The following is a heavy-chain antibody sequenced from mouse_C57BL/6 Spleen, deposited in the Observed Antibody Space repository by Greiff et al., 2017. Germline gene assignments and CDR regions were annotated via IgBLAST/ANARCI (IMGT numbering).Heavy chain of an antibody. CDR2: ISGGGGNT. D-gene: IGHD1-1*01. V-gene: IGHV5-9*01. CDR3: ARSGSSPFDY. Sequence: EVKLMESGVGLVKPGGSLKLSCAASGFTFSSYTMSWVRQTPEKRLEWVATISGGGGNTYYPDSVKGRFTISRDNAKNTLYLQMSSLRSEDTALYYCARSGSSPFDYWGQGTTLTVSS. J-gene: IGHJ2*01. CDR1: GFTFSSYT.